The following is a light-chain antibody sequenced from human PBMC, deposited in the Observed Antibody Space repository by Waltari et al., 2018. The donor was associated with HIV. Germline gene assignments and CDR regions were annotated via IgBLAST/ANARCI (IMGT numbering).Light chain of an antibody. J-gene: IGLJ1*01. CDR2: QDS. V-gene: IGLV3-1*01. CDR1: QLGEKY. CDR3: QAWDSSTYV. Sequence: SYELTQPPSVSVSPGQTATISCSGDQLGEKYVCWYQQRPGQSPVLVIYQDSKRAAGIPERCSGSNSGNTATLTISGTQAMDEADYFCQAWDSSTYVFGPGTKVTVL.